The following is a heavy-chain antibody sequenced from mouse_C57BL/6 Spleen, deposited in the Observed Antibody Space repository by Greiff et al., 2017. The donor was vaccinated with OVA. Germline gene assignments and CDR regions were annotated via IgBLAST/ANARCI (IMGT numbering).Heavy chain of an antibody. V-gene: IGHV1-15*01. CDR2: IDPETGGT. CDR1: GYTFTDYE. J-gene: IGHJ1*03. Sequence: QVHVKQSGAELVRPGASVTLSCKASGYTFTDYEMHWVKQTPVHGLEWIGAIDPETGGTAYNQKFKGKAILTADKSSSTAYMELRSLTSEDSAVYYCTRKDYYGSKGYFDVWGTGTTVTVSS. D-gene: IGHD1-1*01. CDR3: TRKDYYGSKGYFDV.